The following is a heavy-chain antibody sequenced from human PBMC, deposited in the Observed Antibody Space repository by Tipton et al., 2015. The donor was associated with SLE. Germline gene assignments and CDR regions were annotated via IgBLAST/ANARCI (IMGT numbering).Heavy chain of an antibody. D-gene: IGHD2-2*01. Sequence: TLSLTCAVYGGSFSGYYWSWIRQPPGKGLEWIGEINHSGSTNYNPSLKSRFTITVHTSKNRFSLKLSSVTAADTAVYSCARGRVRRYVQFDYWGRGTLVTVSS. J-gene: IGHJ4*01. CDR3: ARGRVRRYVQFDY. V-gene: IGHV4-34*01. CDR2: INHSGST. CDR1: GGSFSGYY.